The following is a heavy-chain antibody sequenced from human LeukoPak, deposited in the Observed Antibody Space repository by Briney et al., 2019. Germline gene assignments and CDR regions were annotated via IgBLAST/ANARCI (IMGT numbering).Heavy chain of an antibody. J-gene: IGHJ4*02. Sequence: SETLSLTRAVSGGSISSSNWWSWVRQPPGKGLEWIGEIYHSGSTNYNPSLKSRVTISVDKSKNQFSLKLSSVTAADTAVYYCARISGPGYCSSTSCPDYWGQGTLVTVSS. CDR3: ARISGPGYCSSTSCPDY. V-gene: IGHV4-4*02. D-gene: IGHD2-2*01. CDR2: IYHSGST. CDR1: GGSISSSNW.